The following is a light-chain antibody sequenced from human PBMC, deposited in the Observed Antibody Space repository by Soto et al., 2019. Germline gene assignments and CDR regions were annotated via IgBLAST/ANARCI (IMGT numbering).Light chain of an antibody. V-gene: IGKV1-39*01. CDR3: QQSYSTLGTT. CDR2: AAS. J-gene: IGKJ3*01. CDR1: QSISSY. Sequence: DIQMTQSPSSLSASVGDRVTITCRASQSISSYLNWYQQKPGKAPKLLIYAASSLQSGVTSRFSGSGSGTDFTLTISSLQPEDFATYYCQQSYSTLGTTFGPGTKVDIK.